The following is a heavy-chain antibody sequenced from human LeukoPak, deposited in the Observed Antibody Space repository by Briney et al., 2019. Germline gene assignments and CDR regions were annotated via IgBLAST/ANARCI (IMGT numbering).Heavy chain of an antibody. J-gene: IGHJ4*02. CDR1: GGSISSGGYY. Sequence: SSETLSLTCTVSGGSISSGGYYWSWIRQPAGKGLEWIGRIYTSGSTNYNPSLKSRVTMSVDTSKNQFSLKLSSVTAADTAVYYCAREYDSSGYHHYYFDYWGQGTLVTVSS. CDR2: IYTSGST. V-gene: IGHV4-61*02. D-gene: IGHD3-22*01. CDR3: AREYDSSGYHHYYFDY.